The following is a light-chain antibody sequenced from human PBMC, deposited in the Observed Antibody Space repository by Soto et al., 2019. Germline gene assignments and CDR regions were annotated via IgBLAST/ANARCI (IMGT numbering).Light chain of an antibody. J-gene: IGKJ5*01. V-gene: IGKV3-20*01. CDR3: QQYGSSPLT. CDR2: GAS. Sequence: EIALTQSPGTLSLSPGERATLSCRASQSVTSNNLAWYQQKPGQAPRLLIYGASSRATCIPDRFSGSGSGTDFSLTISRLEPEDFAVYYCQQYGSSPLTFGQGTRLEIK. CDR1: QSVTSNN.